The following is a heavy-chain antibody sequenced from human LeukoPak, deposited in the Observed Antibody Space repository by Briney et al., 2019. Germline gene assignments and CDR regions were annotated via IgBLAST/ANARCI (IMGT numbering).Heavy chain of an antibody. CDR1: GFTFSTFA. V-gene: IGHV3-30*04. D-gene: IGHD3-9*01. Sequence: PGGSLRLSCTASGFTFSTFAMHWVRQAPGKGLEWVAVISYDGGNKYYADSVKGRFTISRDNSKNTLYLQMNSLRPEDTAVYYCARGGYYNILTGFRSRNLGFDYWGQGTLVTVSS. CDR3: ARGGYYNILTGFRSRNLGFDY. J-gene: IGHJ4*02. CDR2: ISYDGGNK.